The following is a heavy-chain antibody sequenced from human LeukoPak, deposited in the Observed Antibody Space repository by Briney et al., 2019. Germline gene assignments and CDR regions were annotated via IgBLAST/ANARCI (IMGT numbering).Heavy chain of an antibody. J-gene: IGHJ6*04. V-gene: IGHV3-48*03. Sequence: PGGSLTLSCAASGFTFSSYEMNWVRQAPGNGLEWVSYISSSGSTIYYAHSVKGRLTISRDNAKNSLYLQMNSLRAEDTAVYYCAELGITMIGGVWGKGTTVTISS. CDR3: AELGITMIGGV. CDR2: ISSSGSTI. D-gene: IGHD3-10*02. CDR1: GFTFSSYE.